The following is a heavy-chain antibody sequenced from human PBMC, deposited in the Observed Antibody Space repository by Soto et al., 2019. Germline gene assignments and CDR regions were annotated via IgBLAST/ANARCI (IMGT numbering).Heavy chain of an antibody. J-gene: IGHJ6*02. D-gene: IGHD3-3*01. CDR1: GASISTNNW. CDR2: VYHSGST. V-gene: IGHV4-4*02. Sequence: PSETLSLTCAVSGASISTNNWWSWVRQPPGKGLEWIGEVYHSGSTNCNPSLKSRVTISIDKSKNQFSLRLTSMTAADTAVYYCARGITIFYGMDVWGQGTTVTVSS. CDR3: ARGITIFYGMDV.